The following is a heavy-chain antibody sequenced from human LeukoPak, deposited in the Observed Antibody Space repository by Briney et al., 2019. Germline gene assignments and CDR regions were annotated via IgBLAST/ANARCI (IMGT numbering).Heavy chain of an antibody. D-gene: IGHD1-14*01. V-gene: IGHV4-34*01. Sequence: KPSETLSLTCGLSRGSLCGFYWNWIPQSPGKSLECIGEVNHRGSTNYNPSVKSRATVLVDTSKNQFYLNLTSVTVADTAIYYCARGGRALGPRAFDYWGQGTLVAVSS. CDR1: RGSLCGFY. CDR2: VNHRGST. J-gene: IGHJ4*02. CDR3: ARGGRALGPRAFDY.